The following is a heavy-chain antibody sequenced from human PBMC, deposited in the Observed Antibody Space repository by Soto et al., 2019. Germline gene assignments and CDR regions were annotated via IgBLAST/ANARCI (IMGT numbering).Heavy chain of an antibody. CDR1: GFTFSDYG. V-gene: IGHV3-30*03. J-gene: IGHJ3*02. CDR3: ARRSLSDSFDI. Sequence: QVQLVESGGDVVQPGRSLRLSCAASGFTFSDYGVHWVRQAPGKGLEWVTVVAYDGSNKYYADSVRGRFTISRDNSKNTVHLQINSLRAEDTAVYYCARRSLSDSFDIWGQGTMVTVSS. CDR2: VAYDGSNK.